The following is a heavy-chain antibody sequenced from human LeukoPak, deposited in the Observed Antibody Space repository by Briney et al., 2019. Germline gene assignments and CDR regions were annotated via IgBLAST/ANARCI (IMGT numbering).Heavy chain of an antibody. CDR1: EFTFGSYG. Sequence: GGSLRLSCAASEFTFGSYGMSWVRRALGKGLDWVSAISANAAETYYADSVKGRFTISRDNSKNTLYLQMNSLRAEDTAVYYCASHYGSGSFNWLDPWGQGTLVTVSS. V-gene: IGHV3-23*01. CDR2: ISANAAET. D-gene: IGHD3-10*01. CDR3: ASHYGSGSFNWLDP. J-gene: IGHJ5*02.